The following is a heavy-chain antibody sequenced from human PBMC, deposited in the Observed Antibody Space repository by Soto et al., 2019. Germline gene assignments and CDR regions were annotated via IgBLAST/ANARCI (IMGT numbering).Heavy chain of an antibody. V-gene: IGHV4-59*01. Sequence: PSETLSLTCTVSGGSISSYYWSWIRQPPGKGLEWIGYIYYSGSTNYNPSLKSRVTISVDTSKNQFSLKLSSVTAADTAVYYCARAWKGTFDPWGQGTLVTVSS. CDR2: IYYSGST. D-gene: IGHD1-1*01. CDR3: ARAWKGTFDP. CDR1: GGSISSYY. J-gene: IGHJ5*02.